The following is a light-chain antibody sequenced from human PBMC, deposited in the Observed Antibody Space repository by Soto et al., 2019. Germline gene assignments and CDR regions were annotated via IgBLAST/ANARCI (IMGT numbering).Light chain of an antibody. CDR1: QSVSSY. V-gene: IGKV3-11*01. CDR2: DAS. Sequence: EIVLTQSPATLSLSPGERATLSRRASQSVSSYLAWYQQKPGQAPRLLIYDASNRATGIPVRFSGSGSGTDFTLTISSLEPEDFAVYYCQQRSNWPWTFGQGTKVDIK. J-gene: IGKJ1*01. CDR3: QQRSNWPWT.